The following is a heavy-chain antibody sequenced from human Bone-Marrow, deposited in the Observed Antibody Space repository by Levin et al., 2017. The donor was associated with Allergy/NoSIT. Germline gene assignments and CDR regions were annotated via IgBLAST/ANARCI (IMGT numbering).Heavy chain of an antibody. V-gene: IGHV4-61*03. CDR3: ASDYSNHGWYYNGLEV. CDR1: GDSVSGRSYY. D-gene: IGHD4-11*01. J-gene: IGHJ6*02. Sequence: KSSETLSLTCSVSGDSVSGRSYYWSWIRQSPGKGLEYIGHIYASGATTYNPSLKSRVTLSVDVSKNHFSLKLTSLTAADTAIYYCASDYSNHGWYYNGLEVWGQGTTVTVSS. CDR2: IYASGAT.